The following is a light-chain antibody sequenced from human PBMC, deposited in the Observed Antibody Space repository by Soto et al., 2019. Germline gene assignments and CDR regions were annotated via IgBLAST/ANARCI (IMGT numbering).Light chain of an antibody. CDR3: QQANSFPLT. J-gene: IGKJ4*01. V-gene: IGKV1-6*01. Sequence: AIQLTQSPSSLSASVGDRVTITCRASQGIRNDLGWYQQKPGKAPNLLIFAASSLQSGVPSRFSGSGSGTDFTLTISSLQPEDFATYYCQQANSFPLTFGGGTKVDIK. CDR1: QGIRND. CDR2: AAS.